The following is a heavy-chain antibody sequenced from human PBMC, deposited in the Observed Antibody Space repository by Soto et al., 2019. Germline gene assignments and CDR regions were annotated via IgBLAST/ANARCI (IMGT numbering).Heavy chain of an antibody. J-gene: IGHJ6*02. Sequence: QVQLVQSGAEVKKPGSSVKVSCKASGGSLSNYGISWVRQAPGQGLEWMGAIIPVFGTPNYAQKFQDRVTITADESTTTVYMEVRSLTSEDTAVYYCARGDATKMVWTTYSAMEVWGQGTTVNVSS. CDR2: IIPVFGTP. V-gene: IGHV1-69*12. CDR3: ARGDATKMVWTTYSAMEV. D-gene: IGHD4-17*01. CDR1: GGSLSNYG.